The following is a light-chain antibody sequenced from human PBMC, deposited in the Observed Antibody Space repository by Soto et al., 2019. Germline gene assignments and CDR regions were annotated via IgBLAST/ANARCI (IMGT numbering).Light chain of an antibody. CDR3: QQRSNWPT. J-gene: IGKJ1*01. V-gene: IGKV3-11*01. CDR2: DAS. CDR1: QSVSSY. Sequence: EILLTQSPATLSLSPGERATLSCGASQSVSSYLAWYQQKPGQAPRLLIYDASNRATGIPARLSGSGSGTDFTLTISSLEPEDFAVYYCQQRSNWPTFGQGTKVDIK.